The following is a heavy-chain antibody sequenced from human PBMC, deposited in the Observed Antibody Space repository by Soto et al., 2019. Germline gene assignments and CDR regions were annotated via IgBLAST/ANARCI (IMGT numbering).Heavy chain of an antibody. Sequence: QIELQESGPGLVKPSRTLSLTCFVSGYFIGAGGYYWSWIRHHPGKGLEWIGSFYSSGSLIYTRSVRSRVSITGDMSTNQFSMSLTSVTAADTARYYCARMYSSGSGWFHPWGQGTLVTVSS. CDR1: GYFIGAGGYY. J-gene: IGHJ5*02. D-gene: IGHD6-19*01. V-gene: IGHV4-31*03. CDR2: FYSSGSL. CDR3: ARMYSSGSGWFHP.